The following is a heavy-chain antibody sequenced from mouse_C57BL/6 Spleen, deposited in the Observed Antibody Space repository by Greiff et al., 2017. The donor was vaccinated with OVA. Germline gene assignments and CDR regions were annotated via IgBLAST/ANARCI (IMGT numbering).Heavy chain of an antibody. CDR3: ATNWVR. V-gene: IGHV1-26*01. J-gene: IGHJ2*01. D-gene: IGHD4-1*01. Sequence: VQLQQSGPELVKPGASVKISCKASGYTFTDYYMNWVKQSHGKSLEWIGDINPNNGGTSYNQKFKGKATLTVDKSSSPAYMELRILTAEDSAINYCATNWVRWGQGTTLTVSS. CDR2: INPNNGGT. CDR1: GYTFTDYY.